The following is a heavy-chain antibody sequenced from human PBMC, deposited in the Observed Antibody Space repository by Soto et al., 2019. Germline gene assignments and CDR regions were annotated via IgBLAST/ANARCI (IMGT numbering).Heavy chain of an antibody. Sequence: AVKVSCKASVGTFSSYAISWVRQAPGQGLEWMGGIIPIFGTANYAQKFQGRVTITADESTSTAYMELSSLRSEDTAVYYCARVVVVPAGAFDYWGQGTLVTVS. CDR2: IIPIFGTA. CDR3: ARVVVVPAGAFDY. D-gene: IGHD2-15*01. CDR1: VGTFSSYA. V-gene: IGHV1-69*13. J-gene: IGHJ4*02.